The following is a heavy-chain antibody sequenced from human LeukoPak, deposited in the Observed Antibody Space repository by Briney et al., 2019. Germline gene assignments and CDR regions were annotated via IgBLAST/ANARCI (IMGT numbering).Heavy chain of an antibody. D-gene: IGHD2-15*01. Sequence: PGGSLRLSCAASGFTFSSYSMNWVRQAPGKGLEWVSYISSSSSYKYYADSVKGRFTISRDNAKNSLYLQMNSLRAEDTAVYYCARGPPTDIVVVVAATPAPFDYWGQGTLVTVSS. CDR2: ISSSSSYK. CDR1: GFTFSSYS. V-gene: IGHV3-21*01. J-gene: IGHJ4*02. CDR3: ARGPPTDIVVVVAATPAPFDY.